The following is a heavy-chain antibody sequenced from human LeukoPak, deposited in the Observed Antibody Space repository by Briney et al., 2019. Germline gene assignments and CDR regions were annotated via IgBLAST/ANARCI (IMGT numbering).Heavy chain of an antibody. V-gene: IGHV3-23*01. J-gene: IGHJ4*02. CDR2: ISGSGGST. Sequence: GGSLRLSCAASGFTFSSYAMSWVRQAPGKGLGWVSAISGSGGSTYYADSVKGRFTISRDNSKNTLYLQMSSLRAEDTAVYYCAKLTGEYYYDSSGYPNWGQGTLVTVSS. CDR1: GFTFSSYA. D-gene: IGHD3-22*01. CDR3: AKLTGEYYYDSSGYPN.